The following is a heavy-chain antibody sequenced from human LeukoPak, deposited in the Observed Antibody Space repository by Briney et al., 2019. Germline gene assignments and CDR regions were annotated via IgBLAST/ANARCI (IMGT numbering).Heavy chain of an antibody. V-gene: IGHV3-9*01. CDR3: AKEYSSTSPDAFDI. D-gene: IGHD2-2*01. Sequence: SLRLSCAASGFTFDDYSMHWVRQAPGTGLEWVSGISWNSGSIGYADSVKGRFTISRDNAKNSLYLQMNSLRAEDTALYYCAKEYSSTSPDAFDIWGQGTMVTVSS. CDR2: ISWNSGSI. CDR1: GFTFDDYS. J-gene: IGHJ3*02.